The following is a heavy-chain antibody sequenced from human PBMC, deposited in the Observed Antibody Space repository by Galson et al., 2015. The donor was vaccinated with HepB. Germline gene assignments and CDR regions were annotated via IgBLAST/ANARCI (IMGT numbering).Heavy chain of an antibody. CDR3: ARDLDIVVVPAAPECLGY. D-gene: IGHD2-2*03. Sequence: SVKVSCKASGYTFTSYGISWVRQAPGQGLEWMGWISAYNGNTNYAQKLQGRVTMTTDTSTSTAYMELRSLRSDDTAVYYCARDLDIVVVPAAPECLGYWGQGTLVTVSS. CDR1: GYTFTSYG. V-gene: IGHV1-18*01. CDR2: ISAYNGNT. J-gene: IGHJ4*02.